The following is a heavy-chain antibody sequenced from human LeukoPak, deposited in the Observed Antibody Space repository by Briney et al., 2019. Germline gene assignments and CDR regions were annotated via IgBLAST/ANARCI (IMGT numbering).Heavy chain of an antibody. D-gene: IGHD5-24*01. V-gene: IGHV1-18*01. CDR1: GYTFTSYG. CDR2: ISAYNGNT. CDR3: ARTNEMATIIHY. J-gene: IGHJ4*02. Sequence: ASVKVSCKASGYTFTSYGISWVRQAPGQGLEWMGWISAYNGNTNYAQKLQGRVTMTRNTSISTAYMELSSLRSEDTAVYYCARTNEMATIIHYWGQGTLVTVSS.